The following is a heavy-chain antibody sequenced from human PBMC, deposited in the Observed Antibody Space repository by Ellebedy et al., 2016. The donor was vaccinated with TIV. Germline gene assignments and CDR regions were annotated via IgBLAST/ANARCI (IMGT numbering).Heavy chain of an antibody. CDR1: GGTFSSYA. V-gene: IGHV1-69*13. CDR2: IIGMFGTT. J-gene: IGHJ6*03. D-gene: IGHD2-15*01. Sequence: ASVKVSXXTSGGTFSSYAVSWVRQAPGQGLEWMGGIIGMFGTTTYAQKFQGRITVSADESTSTAYMELTSLRSDDTAVYYCARAHTYSFYYMGVWGKGTTVTVSS. CDR3: ARAHTYSFYYMGV.